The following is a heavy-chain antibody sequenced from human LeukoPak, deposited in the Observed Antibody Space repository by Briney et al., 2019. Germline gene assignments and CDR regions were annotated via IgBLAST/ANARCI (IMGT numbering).Heavy chain of an antibody. V-gene: IGHV4-4*07. J-gene: IGHJ4*02. CDR3: ASTRHYYDSSGYVYYFDY. CDR1: GGSISSSY. CDR2: IYTSGST. D-gene: IGHD3-22*01. Sequence: SETLSLTCTVSGGSISSSYWSWIRQPAGKGLEWIGRIYTSGSTNYTPSLKSRVTMSVDTSTNQFSLKLSSVTAADTAVYYCASTRHYYDSSGYVYYFDYWGQGTLVTVSS.